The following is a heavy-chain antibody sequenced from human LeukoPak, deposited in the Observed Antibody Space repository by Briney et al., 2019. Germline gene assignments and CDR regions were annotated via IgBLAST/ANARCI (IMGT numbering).Heavy chain of an antibody. J-gene: IGHJ4*02. CDR1: GGTFSSYA. D-gene: IGHD3-22*01. CDR3: AARQSYDSSGYYYESPNDY. V-gene: IGHV1-69*13. CDR2: IIPIFGTA. Sequence: GASVKVSCKASGGTFSSYAISWVRQAPGQRLEWMGGIIPIFGTANYAQKFQGRVTITADESTSTAYMELSSLRSEDTAVYYCAARQSYDSSGYYYESPNDYWGQGTLVTVSS.